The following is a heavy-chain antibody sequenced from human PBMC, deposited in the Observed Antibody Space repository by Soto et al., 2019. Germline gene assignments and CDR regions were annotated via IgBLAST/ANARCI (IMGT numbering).Heavy chain of an antibody. CDR3: PSRGDQWLVVFDY. Sequence: EVQLVESGGGLVKPGGSLRLSCAASGFTFSNAWMSWVRQAPGKGLEWVGRIKSKTDGGTTDYAAPVKGRFTISRDDSKNTLYLQMNSLKTEDTAVYYCPSRGDQWLVVFDYCGQGTLFTVS. CDR1: GFTFSNAW. D-gene: IGHD6-19*01. J-gene: IGHJ4*02. V-gene: IGHV3-15*01. CDR2: IKSKTDGGTT.